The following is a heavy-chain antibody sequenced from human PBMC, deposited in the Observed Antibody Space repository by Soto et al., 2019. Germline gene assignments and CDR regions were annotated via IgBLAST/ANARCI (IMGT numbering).Heavy chain of an antibody. CDR3: VRMDYYYYYGMDV. J-gene: IGHJ6*02. CDR1: GLTFSSYA. Sequence: PGGSLRLSCAASGLTFSSYAMHWVRQAPGKGLEWVAVISYDGSNKYYADSVKGRFTISRDNSKNTLYLQMNSLRAEDTAVYYCVRMDYYYYYGMDVWGQGTTVTVSS. V-gene: IGHV3-30-3*01. D-gene: IGHD2-8*01. CDR2: ISYDGSNK.